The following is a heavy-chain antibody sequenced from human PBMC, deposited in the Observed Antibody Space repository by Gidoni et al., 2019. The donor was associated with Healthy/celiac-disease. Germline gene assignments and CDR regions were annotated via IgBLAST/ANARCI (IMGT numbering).Heavy chain of an antibody. V-gene: IGHV1-69*04. J-gene: IGHJ5*02. D-gene: IGHD2-15*01. CDR2: IIPILGIA. CDR3: ARDRGGYCSGGSCYQRGWFDP. Sequence: QVQLVQSGAEVKKPGSSVKVSCKASGGTFSSYAIRWVRQAPGQGLEWMGRIIPILGIANYAQKFQGRVTITADKSTSTAYMELSSLRSEDTAVYYCARDRGGYCSGGSCYQRGWFDPWGQGTLVTVSS. CDR1: GGTFSSYA.